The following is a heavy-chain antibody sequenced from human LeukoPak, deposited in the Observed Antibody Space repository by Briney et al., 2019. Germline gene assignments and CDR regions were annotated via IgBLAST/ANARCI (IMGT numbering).Heavy chain of an antibody. V-gene: IGHV3-66*01. D-gene: IGHD6-6*01. J-gene: IGHJ4*02. Sequence: GGALRLSCAASGFSVTSHHMNWVPQAPGEGLEWVSIIYTGGTTHYADPLNDRFPIPRDDSINMLYLQMNGLRAEDTAVYYCAGDSSSYYLDLWGGETLVTVSS. CDR2: IYTGGTT. CDR3: AGDSSSYYLDL. CDR1: GFSVTSHH.